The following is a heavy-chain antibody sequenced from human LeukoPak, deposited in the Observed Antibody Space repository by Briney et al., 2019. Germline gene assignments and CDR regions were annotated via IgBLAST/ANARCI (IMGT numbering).Heavy chain of an antibody. CDR3: ARDGQGSGSYPWFDP. V-gene: IGHV1-2*02. J-gene: IGHJ5*02. CDR2: INPNSGGT. D-gene: IGHD3-10*01. Sequence: GASVKVSCKASGYTFTGYYMHWVRQAPGQGLEWMGWINPNSGGTNYAQKFQGRVTMTRDTSISTAYMELSRLRSDDTAVYYCARDGQGSGSYPWFDPWGQGTLVTVSS. CDR1: GYTFTGYY.